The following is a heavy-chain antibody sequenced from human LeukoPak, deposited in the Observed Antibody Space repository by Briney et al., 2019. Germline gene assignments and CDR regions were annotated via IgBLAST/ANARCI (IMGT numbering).Heavy chain of an antibody. J-gene: IGHJ4*02. Sequence: GGSLRLSCEASGFTFSSYWMSWVRQAPGKGLEWVANIKKDGSGKYYVDSVKGRFTISRDNAKNSLYLQMNSLRAEDTAVYYCAREGRYSSGWSEGFDYWGQGTLVTVSS. CDR3: AREGRYSSGWSEGFDY. CDR2: IKKDGSGK. D-gene: IGHD6-19*01. V-gene: IGHV3-7*03. CDR1: GFTFSSYW.